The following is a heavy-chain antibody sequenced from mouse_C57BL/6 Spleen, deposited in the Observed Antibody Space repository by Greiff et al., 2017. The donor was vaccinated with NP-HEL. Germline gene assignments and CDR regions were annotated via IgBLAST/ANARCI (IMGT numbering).Heavy chain of an antibody. V-gene: IGHV1-39*01. CDR3: AREDHQLGPYCFDY. CDR1: GYSFTDYN. D-gene: IGHD4-1*02. Sequence: EVKLQESGPELVKPGASVKISCKASGYSFTDYNMNWVKQSNGKSLEWIGVINPNYGTTSYNQKFKGKATLTVDQSSSTAYMQLNSLTSEDSAVYYCAREDHQLGPYCFDYWGQGTTLTVSS. CDR2: INPNYGTT. J-gene: IGHJ2*01.